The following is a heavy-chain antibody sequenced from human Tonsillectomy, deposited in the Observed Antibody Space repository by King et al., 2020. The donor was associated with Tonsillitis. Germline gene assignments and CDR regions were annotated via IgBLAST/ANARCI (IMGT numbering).Heavy chain of an antibody. CDR1: GYTFTSYY. CDR3: ARDPYLGYCSGGSCYSGDY. D-gene: IGHD2-15*01. V-gene: IGHV1-46*01. J-gene: IGHJ4*02. Sequence: VQLVESGAEVKKPGASVKVSCKASGYTFTSYYMHWVRQAPGQGLEWRGIINPSGGSTSYAQKFQGRVTMTRDTSTSTVYMELSSLRSEDTAVYYCARDPYLGYCSGGSCYSGDYWGQGTLVSVSS. CDR2: INPSGGST.